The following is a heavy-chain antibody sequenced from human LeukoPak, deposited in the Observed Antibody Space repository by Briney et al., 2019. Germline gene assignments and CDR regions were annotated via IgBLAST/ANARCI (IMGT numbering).Heavy chain of an antibody. CDR2: ISAYNGNT. V-gene: IGHV1-18*01. J-gene: IGHJ5*02. D-gene: IGHD3-10*01. CDR3: ARGRYYGSGEGSWFDP. CDR1: GYTFTSYG. Sequence: ASVKVSCKASGYTFTSYGISWVRQAPGQGLEWMGWISAYNGNTNYAQKLQGRVTMTTDTSTSTAYMELRSLRSDDTAVYYCARGRYYGSGEGSWFDPWGQGTLVTVSS.